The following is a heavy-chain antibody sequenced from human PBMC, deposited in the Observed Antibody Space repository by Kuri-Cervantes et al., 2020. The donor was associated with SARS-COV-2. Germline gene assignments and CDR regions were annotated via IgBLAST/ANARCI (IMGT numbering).Heavy chain of an antibody. D-gene: IGHD4-23*01. Sequence: ASVKVSCKTSGYTFTTYGISWVRQAPGRGLEWMGWISTYNGNTSYAQIFQDRVTMTTDTSTTTAYMELRSLRSFDTAVYYCARSHTLYGGNSSPWDYWGQGTLVTVSS. CDR3: ARSHTLYGGNSSPWDY. CDR1: GYTFTTYG. J-gene: IGHJ4*02. CDR2: ISTYNGNT. V-gene: IGHV1-18*01.